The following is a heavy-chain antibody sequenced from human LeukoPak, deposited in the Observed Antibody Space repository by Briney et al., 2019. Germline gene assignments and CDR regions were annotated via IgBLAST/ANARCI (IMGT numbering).Heavy chain of an antibody. J-gene: IGHJ5*02. Sequence: GSLRLSCAASGFTFSSYSMNWVRQAPGKGLEWIGYIYYSGSTNYNPSLKSRVTISVDTSKNQFSLKLSSVTAADTAVYYCARGHDYYDSSGYYWFDPWGQGTLVTVSS. CDR2: IYYSGST. CDR3: ARGHDYYDSSGYYWFDP. V-gene: IGHV4-59*01. CDR1: GFTFSSYS. D-gene: IGHD3-22*01.